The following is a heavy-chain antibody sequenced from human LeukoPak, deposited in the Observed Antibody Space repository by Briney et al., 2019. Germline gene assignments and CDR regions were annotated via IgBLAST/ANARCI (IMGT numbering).Heavy chain of an antibody. Sequence: ASVKVSCKASGGTFSSYTISWVRQAPGQGLEWMGRIIPILGIANYAQKFQGRVAITADKSTSTAYMELSSLRSEDTAVYYCARDQPLYYYYGMDVWGQGTTVTVSS. CDR2: IIPILGIA. CDR1: GGTFSSYT. CDR3: ARDQPLYYYYGMDV. V-gene: IGHV1-69*04. J-gene: IGHJ6*02.